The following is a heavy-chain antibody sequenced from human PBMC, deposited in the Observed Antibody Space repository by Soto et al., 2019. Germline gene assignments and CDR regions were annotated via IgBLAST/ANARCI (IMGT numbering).Heavy chain of an antibody. Sequence: SETLSLTCTVSGGSISSSSYYWGWIRQPPGKGLEWIGSIYYSGSTYYNPSLKSQVTISVDTSKNQFSLKLSSVTAADTAVYYCARHLYGSGSYYSIDWFDPWGQGTLVTVSS. D-gene: IGHD3-10*01. CDR2: IYYSGST. CDR3: ARHLYGSGSYYSIDWFDP. V-gene: IGHV4-39*01. CDR1: GGSISSSSYY. J-gene: IGHJ5*02.